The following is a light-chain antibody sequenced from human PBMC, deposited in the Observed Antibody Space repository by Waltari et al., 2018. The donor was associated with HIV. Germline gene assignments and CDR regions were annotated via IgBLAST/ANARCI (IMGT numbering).Light chain of an antibody. CDR1: SSDVGGYNY. Sequence: QSALTQPPSASGSPGQSVTISCTGTSSDVGGYNYVSWYQQHPGKAPKLMIYDVSKRPSGVPDRFSGSKSGNPASLTVSGLQAEDEADYYCSSYAGRNNVVVGGGTKVTVL. CDR3: SSYAGRNNVV. J-gene: IGLJ2*01. CDR2: DVS. V-gene: IGLV2-8*01.